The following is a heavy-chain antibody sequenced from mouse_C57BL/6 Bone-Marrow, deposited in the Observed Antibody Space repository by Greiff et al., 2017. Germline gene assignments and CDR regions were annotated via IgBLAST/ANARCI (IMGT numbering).Heavy chain of an antibody. V-gene: IGHV1-59*01. CDR1: GYTFTSYW. CDR3: ARRPTVNYFDY. Sequence: VQLQQPGAELVRPGTSVKLSCKASGYTFTSYWMHWVKQRPGQGLEWIGVIDPSDSYTNYNQKFKGKATLTVDTSSSTAYMQLSSLTSEDSAVYYCARRPTVNYFDYWGQGTTLTVSS. D-gene: IGHD1-1*01. J-gene: IGHJ2*01. CDR2: IDPSDSYT.